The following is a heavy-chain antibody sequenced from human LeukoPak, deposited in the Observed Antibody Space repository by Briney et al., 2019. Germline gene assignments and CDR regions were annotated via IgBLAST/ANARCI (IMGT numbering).Heavy chain of an antibody. CDR1: GFTFSDYY. CDR2: ISSSGSTI. D-gene: IGHD6-13*01. Sequence: PGGSLRLSCAASGFTFSDYYMSWIRQAPGKGLEWVSYISSSGSTIYYADSVKGRFTISRDNAKNSLYLQMNSLRAEDTAVYYCARAKIAAADSLSRTNFDYWGQGTLVTVSS. CDR3: ARAKIAAADSLSRTNFDY. J-gene: IGHJ4*02. V-gene: IGHV3-11*04.